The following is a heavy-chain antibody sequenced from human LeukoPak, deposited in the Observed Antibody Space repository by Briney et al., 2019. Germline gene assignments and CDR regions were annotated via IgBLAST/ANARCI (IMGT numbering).Heavy chain of an antibody. CDR2: IYYSGST. CDR3: ARVARIAAATNYYGMDV. D-gene: IGHD6-13*01. V-gene: IGHV4-31*03. Sequence: SETLSPTCTVSGGSISSGGYYWSWIRQHPGKGLEWIGYIYYSGSTYYNPSLKSRVTISVDTSKNQFSLKLSSVTAADTAVYYCARVARIAAATNYYGMDVWGQGTTVTVSS. J-gene: IGHJ6*02. CDR1: GGSISSGGYY.